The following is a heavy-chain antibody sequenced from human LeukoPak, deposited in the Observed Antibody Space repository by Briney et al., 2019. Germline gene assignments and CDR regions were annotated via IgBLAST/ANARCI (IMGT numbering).Heavy chain of an antibody. Sequence: AGGSLRLSCAASEFTFSSHSMNWGRQAPGKGLEWVSSISSSGGSIYYADSLKGRFTISRDNAKDSLYLQMNSLRAEDTAVYFCARSLKVSAALDVFDIWGQGTMDTVSS. CDR2: ISSSGGSI. CDR3: ARSLKVSAALDVFDI. D-gene: IGHD2-2*01. CDR1: EFTFSSHS. J-gene: IGHJ3*02. V-gene: IGHV3-21*01.